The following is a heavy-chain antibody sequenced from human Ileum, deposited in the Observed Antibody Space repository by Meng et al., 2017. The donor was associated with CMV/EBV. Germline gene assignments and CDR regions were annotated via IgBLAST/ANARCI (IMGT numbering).Heavy chain of an antibody. CDR1: GYTFTNNN. D-gene: IGHD1-26*01. CDR2: IDTNTGNP. CDR3: ARDGLSGRYFDY. J-gene: IGHJ4*02. V-gene: IGHV7-4-1*02. Sequence: QVHLVQSGSELKKPGASVKVSCKTSGYTFTNNNIIWVRQAPGQGPEWMGWIDTNTGNPTYAQGFTGRFVFSLDTSVNTAYLQISSLKAEDTAVYYCARDGLSGRYFDYWGQGTLVTVPS.